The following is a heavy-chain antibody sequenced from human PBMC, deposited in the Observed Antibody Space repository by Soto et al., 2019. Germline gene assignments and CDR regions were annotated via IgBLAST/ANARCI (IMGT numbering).Heavy chain of an antibody. J-gene: IGHJ4*02. V-gene: IGHV4-31*03. CDR1: GDSISSGGFF. Sequence: SETLSLTCTVSGDSISSGGFFWSWIRQHPGKGLEWIGCIYYSGSTYYNPSLKSRVTISVDTSKNQFSLKLNSVTAADTAVYYCARATSGSGSYSDYWGQGTLVTVSS. CDR2: IYYSGST. D-gene: IGHD3-10*01. CDR3: ARATSGSGSYSDY.